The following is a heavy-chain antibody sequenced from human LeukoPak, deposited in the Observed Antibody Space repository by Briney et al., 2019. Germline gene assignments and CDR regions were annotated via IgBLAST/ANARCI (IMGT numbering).Heavy chain of an antibody. CDR1: GYTFSDYY. CDR2: INPNTGGT. CDR3: AREGVDDSSGFDY. J-gene: IGHJ4*02. D-gene: IGHD3-22*01. Sequence: ASVKVSCKASGYTFSDYYMHWVLQAPGQGLEWMGWINPNTGGTNYAQKFQGSVTMTRDTSISTAYMELSRLRSDDTAVYYCAREGVDDSSGFDYWGQGTLVSVSS. V-gene: IGHV1-2*02.